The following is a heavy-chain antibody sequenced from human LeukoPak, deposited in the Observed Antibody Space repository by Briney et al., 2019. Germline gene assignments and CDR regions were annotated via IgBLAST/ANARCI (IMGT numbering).Heavy chain of an antibody. CDR1: GGTFSSYA. J-gene: IGHJ5*02. CDR2: IIPIFGTA. CDR3: AKERGTGYSSSWYSWFDP. D-gene: IGHD6-13*01. V-gene: IGHV1-69*05. Sequence: ASVKVSCKASGGTFSSYAISWVRQAPGQGLEWMGGIIPIFGTANYAQKFQGRVTITTDESTSTAYMELSSLRSEDTAVYYCAKERGTGYSSSWYSWFDPWGQGTLVTVSS.